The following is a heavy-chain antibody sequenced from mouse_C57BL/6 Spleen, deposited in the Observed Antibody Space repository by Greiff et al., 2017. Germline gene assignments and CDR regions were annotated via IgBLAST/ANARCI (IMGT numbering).Heavy chain of an antibody. Sequence: EVKLMESGGGLVKPGGSLKLSCAASGFTFSSYTMSWVRQTPEKRLEWVATISGGGGNTYYPDSVKGRFTISRDNAKNTLYLQMSSLRSESTALYYCARHRGYDYDDGVDYWGQGTTLTVSS. CDR1: GFTFSSYT. J-gene: IGHJ2*01. V-gene: IGHV5-9*01. D-gene: IGHD2-4*01. CDR3: ARHRGYDYDDGVDY. CDR2: ISGGGGNT.